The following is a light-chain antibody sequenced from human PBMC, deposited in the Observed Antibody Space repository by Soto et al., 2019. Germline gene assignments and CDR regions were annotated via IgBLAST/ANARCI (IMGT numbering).Light chain of an antibody. CDR1: QNVGGD. J-gene: IGKJ1*01. CDR2: RTS. CDR3: QEYNGRSS. V-gene: IGKV3-15*01. Sequence: EIVMTQSPATLSVSPGERATLSCRASQNVGGDLAWYQQKPGQAPRLLIYRTSTRANGTPVRFSGSGSGTEFTLTISSLQSEDFAVYYCQEYNGRSSFGQGTKVEMK.